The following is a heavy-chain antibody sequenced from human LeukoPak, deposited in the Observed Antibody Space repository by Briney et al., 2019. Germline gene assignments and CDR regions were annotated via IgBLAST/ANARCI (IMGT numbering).Heavy chain of an antibody. CDR3: ASHCSSTSCCSAPYSFDY. V-gene: IGHV3-53*01. D-gene: IGHD2-2*01. CDR2: IYSGGST. CDR1: GFTVSSNY. Sequence: GGSLRLSCAASGFTVSSNYMSWVRQAPGKGLEWVSVIYSGGSTYYADSVKGRFTISRDNSKNTLYLQMNSLRAEDTAVYYCASHCSSTSCCSAPYSFDYWGQGTLVTVSS. J-gene: IGHJ4*02.